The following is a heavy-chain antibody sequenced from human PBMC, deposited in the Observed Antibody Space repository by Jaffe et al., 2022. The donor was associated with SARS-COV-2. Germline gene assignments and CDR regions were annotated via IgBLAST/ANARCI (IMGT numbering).Heavy chain of an antibody. D-gene: IGHD1-7*01. CDR3: ARGDDWNLEN. CDR1: GGSFSGYY. J-gene: IGHJ4*02. V-gene: IGHV4-34*01. CDR2: INHSGST. Sequence: QVQLQQWGAGLLKPSETLSLTCAVYGGSFSGYYWSWIRQPPGKGLEWIGEINHSGSTNYNPSLKSRVTISVDTSKNQFSLKLSSVTAADTAVYYCARGDDWNLENWGQGTLVTVSS.